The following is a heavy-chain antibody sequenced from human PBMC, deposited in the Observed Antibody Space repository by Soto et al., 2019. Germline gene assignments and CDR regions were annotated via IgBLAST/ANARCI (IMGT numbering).Heavy chain of an antibody. CDR3: ARDFYPLAYYFDP. Sequence: ASVKVSCKASGYTFINHGISWVRQAPGQGREWMGWVSGSNGKTKYAQKFQGRVTMTRETSTSTAHMELRNLTSDDTAVYFCARDFYPLAYYFDPWGQGTLVTVSS. J-gene: IGHJ4*02. V-gene: IGHV1-18*04. CDR2: VSGSNGKT. CDR1: GYTFINHG.